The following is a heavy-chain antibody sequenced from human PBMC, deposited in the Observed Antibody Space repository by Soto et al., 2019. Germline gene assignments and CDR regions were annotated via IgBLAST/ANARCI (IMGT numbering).Heavy chain of an antibody. J-gene: IGHJ6*02. Sequence: PGESKKISCKGSGYTFTNYWIAWVRQMPGKGLEWMGIIYPGDSDTRYSPSFQGQVTISADKSISTAYLQWSSLEASDTAMYYCSRPGLMIDGVMDVCGQGSTVTVSS. CDR3: SRPGLMIDGVMDV. V-gene: IGHV5-51*01. D-gene: IGHD1-1*01. CDR1: GYTFTNYW. CDR2: IYPGDSDT.